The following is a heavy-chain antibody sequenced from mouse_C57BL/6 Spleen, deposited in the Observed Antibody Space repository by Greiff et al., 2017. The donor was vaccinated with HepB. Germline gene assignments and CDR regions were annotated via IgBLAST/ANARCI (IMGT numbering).Heavy chain of an antibody. V-gene: IGHV1-55*01. CDR1: GYTFPSYW. CDR3: ARTTTVVREDY. D-gene: IGHD1-1*01. Sequence: VQLQQPGAELVKPGASVKMSCKASGYTFPSYWLTWVKQRPGQGLEWIGDIYPGSGSTNYNEKFKSKATLTVDTSSSTAYMQLSSLTSEDSAVYYCARTTTVVREDYWGQGTTLTVSS. CDR2: IYPGSGST. J-gene: IGHJ2*01.